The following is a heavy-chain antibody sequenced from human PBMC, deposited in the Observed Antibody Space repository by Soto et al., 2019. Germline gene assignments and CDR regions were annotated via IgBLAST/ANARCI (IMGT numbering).Heavy chain of an antibody. CDR3: VKNSYNWNDGGVLAY. Sequence: GGSLRLSCSASGFDFSNYAMHWVRQAPGKGLEYVSLISSNGGNRYYSDSVKGRFTISRDNSKNTLYLQMSSLTTEDTAIYHCVKNSYNWNDGGVLAYWGQGTLVTVSS. J-gene: IGHJ4*02. V-gene: IGHV3-64D*08. CDR2: ISSNGGNR. D-gene: IGHD1-1*01. CDR1: GFDFSNYA.